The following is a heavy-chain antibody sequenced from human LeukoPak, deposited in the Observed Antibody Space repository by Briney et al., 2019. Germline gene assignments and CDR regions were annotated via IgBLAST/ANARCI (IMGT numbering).Heavy chain of an antibody. J-gene: IGHJ4*02. CDR2: ISHTDIP. Sequence: PGGSLRLSCTASGFTFSDFAIFWVRQAPGQGPQWVSTISHTDIPYYADSVKGRFTISRDNSKNMVYLQMNGLRADDAAVYFCARPKEAGYTGYFDYWGQGILVTVSS. CDR3: ARPKEAGYTGYFDY. CDR1: GFTFSDFA. V-gene: IGHV3-23*01. D-gene: IGHD3-9*01.